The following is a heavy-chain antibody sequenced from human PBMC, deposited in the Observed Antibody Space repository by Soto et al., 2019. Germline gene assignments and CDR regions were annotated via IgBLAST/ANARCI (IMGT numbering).Heavy chain of an antibody. D-gene: IGHD6-19*01. CDR3: ARDGIEIAVACTYNGMDV. J-gene: IGHJ6*01. CDR2: ITPLFGTA. Sequence: VQLVQSGAEVRKPGSSVKVSCKASGGTFANYAISWVRQAPGQGLEWMGGITPLFGTANYAQKFQGRVTITADEYTGTAYVELTGLRSGDTAVYYCARDGIEIAVACTYNGMDVW. V-gene: IGHV1-69*01. CDR1: GGTFANYA.